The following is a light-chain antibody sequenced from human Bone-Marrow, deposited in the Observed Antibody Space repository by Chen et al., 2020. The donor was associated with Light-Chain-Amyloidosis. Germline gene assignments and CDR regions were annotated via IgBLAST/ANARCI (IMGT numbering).Light chain of an antibody. J-gene: IGLJ1*01. CDR1: SGDVGTYNY. CDR3: GSFTSSSSYV. Sequence: QSALTQPASASGSPGQSITISCTGTSGDVGTYNYVSWYQQHPGNAPKVMIYAVSNRPSGVSNRFSSSKSGNTASLTISGLEAEDAADYYCGSFTSSSSYVFGPGTKVTVL. V-gene: IGLV2-14*01. CDR2: AVS.